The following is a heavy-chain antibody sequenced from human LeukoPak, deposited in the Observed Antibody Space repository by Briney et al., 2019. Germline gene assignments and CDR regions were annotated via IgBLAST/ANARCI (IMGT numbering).Heavy chain of an antibody. J-gene: IGHJ5*02. D-gene: IGHD3-22*01. CDR1: GFTFSSYG. CDR3: ARDREHYCDSSGYYNWFDP. Sequence: GRSLRLSCAASGFTFSSYGMHWVRQAPGKGLEWVAVIWYDGSNKYYADSVKGRFTISRDNSKNTLYLQMNSLRAEDTAVYYCARDREHYCDSSGYYNWFDPWGQGTLVTVSS. V-gene: IGHV3-33*01. CDR2: IWYDGSNK.